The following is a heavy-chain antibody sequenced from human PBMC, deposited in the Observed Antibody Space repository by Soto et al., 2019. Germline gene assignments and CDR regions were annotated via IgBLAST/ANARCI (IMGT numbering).Heavy chain of an antibody. D-gene: IGHD3-10*01. CDR2: ISGSGGST. CDR3: AKGMVRGVIPFDY. CDR1: GFTFSSYA. V-gene: IGHV3-23*01. Sequence: EVQLLESGGGLVQPGGSLRLSCAASGFTFSSYAMSWVRQAPGKGLEWVSAISGSGGSTYYADSVKGRFTISRDNSKNTLYLQMNSLRAEDTAVEYCAKGMVRGVIPFDYWGQGTLVTVSS. J-gene: IGHJ4*02.